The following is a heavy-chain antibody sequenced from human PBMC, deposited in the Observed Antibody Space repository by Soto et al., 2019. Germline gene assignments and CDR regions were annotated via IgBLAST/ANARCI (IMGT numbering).Heavy chain of an antibody. CDR1: GCTFTSYA. CDR2: INAGNGNT. V-gene: IGHV1-3*01. J-gene: IGHJ6*02. CDR3: ATGGAYCSGGSCYSSYYYYGMDV. Sequence: ASVKVSCKASGCTFTSYAMHWVRQAPGQRLEWMGWINAGNGNTKYSQKFQGRVTITRDTSASTAYMELSSLRSEDTAVYYCATGGAYCSGGSCYSSYYYYGMDVWGQGTTVTVSS. D-gene: IGHD2-15*01.